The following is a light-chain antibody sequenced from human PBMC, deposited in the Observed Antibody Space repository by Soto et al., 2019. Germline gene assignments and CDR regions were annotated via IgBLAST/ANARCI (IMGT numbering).Light chain of an antibody. CDR1: QGITND. CDR3: LQDYTYPYT. V-gene: IGKV1-6*01. Sequence: AIQVTQSPSSLSASVGDTVTFTCRASQGITNDLGWFQQKPGKAPKLLIYAASSLQSDVPSRFSGSGYGTDFTLTISSLQPEDFATYYCLQDYTYPYTFGQGTKVEIK. J-gene: IGKJ2*01. CDR2: AAS.